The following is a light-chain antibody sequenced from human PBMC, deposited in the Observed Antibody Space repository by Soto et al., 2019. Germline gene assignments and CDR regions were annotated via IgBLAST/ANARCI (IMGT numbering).Light chain of an antibody. CDR3: QQYGSSPPALT. CDR2: GAS. J-gene: IGKJ4*01. V-gene: IGKV3-20*01. CDR1: QSVSSSY. Sequence: EIVLTQSPGTLSLSPGERATLSCRASQSVSSSYLAWYQHKPGQAPRLLIYGASSRATGIPDRFSGSGSGTDFTLTISRLEPEDFAVYYCQQYGSSPPALTFGGGTKVDNK.